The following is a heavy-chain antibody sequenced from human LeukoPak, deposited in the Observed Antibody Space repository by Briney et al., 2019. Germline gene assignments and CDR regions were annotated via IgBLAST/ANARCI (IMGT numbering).Heavy chain of an antibody. Sequence: ASVKVSCKASGYIFTSYGFSWVRQAPGQGLEWMGWISAYNGNTNYAQKFQGRVTITRNTSISTAYMELSSLRSEDTAVYYCARDREGLLTMVRGGPFDYWGQGTLVTVSS. CDR2: ISAYNGNT. CDR3: ARDREGLLTMVRGGPFDY. V-gene: IGHV1-18*01. CDR1: GYIFTSYG. J-gene: IGHJ4*02. D-gene: IGHD3-10*01.